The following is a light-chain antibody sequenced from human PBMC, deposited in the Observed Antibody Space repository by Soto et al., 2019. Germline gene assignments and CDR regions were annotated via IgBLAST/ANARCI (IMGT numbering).Light chain of an antibody. CDR1: SSNIGAGSD. Sequence: QSVLTQPPSVSGAPGQRVTISCTGTSSNIGAGSDVHWYQQLPGTAPRLLIYGNSNRASGVPARFSDSNSGTSASLDISGLQAEDEADYYCQTYDVSLSAGIFGGGTKVTVL. J-gene: IGLJ2*01. CDR2: GNS. CDR3: QTYDVSLSAGI. V-gene: IGLV1-40*01.